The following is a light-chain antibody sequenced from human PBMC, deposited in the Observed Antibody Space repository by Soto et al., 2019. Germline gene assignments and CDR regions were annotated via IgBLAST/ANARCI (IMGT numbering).Light chain of an antibody. Sequence: DILMTQSPSTLSASVGDRVTITCRASESISSWLAWYQQKPGKAPKLLIYKASSLESGVPSRFTGSGSGTEFTLTISSLQPDDFATYYCQQYSRFSLTFGGGTKVEIK. CDR3: QQYSRFSLT. V-gene: IGKV1-5*03. J-gene: IGKJ4*01. CDR2: KAS. CDR1: ESISSW.